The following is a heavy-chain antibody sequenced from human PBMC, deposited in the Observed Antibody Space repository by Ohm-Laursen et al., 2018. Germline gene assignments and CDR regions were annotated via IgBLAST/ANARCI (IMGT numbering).Heavy chain of an antibody. D-gene: IGHD3-3*01. CDR1: GFTFSSYS. J-gene: IGHJ4*02. CDR2: ISSSSSYI. CDR3: ARCQSGRSLSDS. V-gene: IGHV3-21*01. Sequence: SLRLSCSASGFTFSSYSMNWVRQAPGKGLEWVSSISSSSSYIYYADSVKGRFTISRDNAKNSLYLQMDSLRAEDTAVYYCARCQSGRSLSDSWGQGTLVTVSS.